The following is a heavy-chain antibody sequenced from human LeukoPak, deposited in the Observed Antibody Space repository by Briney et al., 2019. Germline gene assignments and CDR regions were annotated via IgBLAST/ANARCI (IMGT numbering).Heavy chain of an antibody. J-gene: IGHJ3*02. V-gene: IGHV4-39*01. CDR3: ARHLGSAKQWLVLFRAFDI. Sequence: PSETLSLTCTVSGGSISSSSYYWGWIRQPPGKGLEWIGSIYYSGSTYYNPSLKSRVTISVDTSKNQFSLKLSSVTAADTAVYYCARHLGSAKQWLVLFRAFDIWGQGTMVTASS. CDR2: IYYSGST. D-gene: IGHD6-19*01. CDR1: GGSISSSSYY.